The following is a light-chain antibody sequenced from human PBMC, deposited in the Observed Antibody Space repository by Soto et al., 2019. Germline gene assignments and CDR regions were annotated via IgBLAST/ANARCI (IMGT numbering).Light chain of an antibody. CDR2: KAS. CDR3: QQHNSYSLT. V-gene: IGKV1-5*03. CDR1: QSISTW. J-gene: IGKJ1*01. Sequence: DIQMTKSPSTLPASVGDRVTITCRASQSISTWLAWYQQKPVKAPKLLIYKASTLESGVPSRFSGGGSGTEFTLTITTLQPDDFATYYCQQHNSYSLTFGQGTKVDI.